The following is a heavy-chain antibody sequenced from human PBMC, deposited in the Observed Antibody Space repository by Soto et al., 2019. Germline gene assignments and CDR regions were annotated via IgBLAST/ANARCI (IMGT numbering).Heavy chain of an antibody. J-gene: IGHJ6*02. Sequence: EVQLVESGGGLVQPGGSLRLSCAASGFTFSNYWMYWVRQAPGKGLVWVSRVNNDGTDTTHADSVKGRFTISRDNAENTLDLQMNSLRAEDTAGYYWARRGLQNAVAVGGQGYTVTVSS. D-gene: IGHD2-21*01. V-gene: IGHV3-74*03. CDR1: GFTFSNYW. CDR2: VNNDGTDT. CDR3: ARRGLQNAVAV.